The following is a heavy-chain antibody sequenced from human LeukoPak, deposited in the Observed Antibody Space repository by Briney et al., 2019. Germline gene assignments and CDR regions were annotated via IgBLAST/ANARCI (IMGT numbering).Heavy chain of an antibody. J-gene: IGHJ6*03. V-gene: IGHV1-8*01. CDR2: MNPNSGHT. CDR3: ARDRRVRGYYDFWSGGDYYYMDV. D-gene: IGHD3-3*01. Sequence: ASVKVSCKASGYTFTSYDINWVRQATGQGLEWMGWMNPNSGHTGYAQKFQGRVTMTRNTSISTAYMELSSLRSEDTAVYYCARDRRVRGYYDFWSGGDYYYMDVWGKGTTVTVSS. CDR1: GYTFTSYD.